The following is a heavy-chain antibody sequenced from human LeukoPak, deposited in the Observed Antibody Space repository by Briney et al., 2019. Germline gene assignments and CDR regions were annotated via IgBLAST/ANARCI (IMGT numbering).Heavy chain of an antibody. J-gene: IGHJ4*02. CDR2: ISGSGGST. Sequence: GGSLRLSCAASGFTFSSYAMSWVRQAPGKGLEWVSAISGSGGSTYYADSVKGRFTISRDNSMNTLYLQMNSLRAEDTAVYYCAKKERWLQLPAPFDYWGQGTLVTVSS. D-gene: IGHD5-24*01. CDR1: GFTFSSYA. V-gene: IGHV3-23*01. CDR3: AKKERWLQLPAPFDY.